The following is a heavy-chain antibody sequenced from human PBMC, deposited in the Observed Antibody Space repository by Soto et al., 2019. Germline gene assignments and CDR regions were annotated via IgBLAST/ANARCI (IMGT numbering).Heavy chain of an antibody. CDR2: MHSTGSA. D-gene: IGHD2-2*01. V-gene: IGHV4-4*07. CDR1: GGSIRGFY. Sequence: SETLSLTCTVSGGSIRGFYWSWIRQPAGKGLEWIGRMHSTGSANYNPPLKSRVTISIDMSKNQVSLKLTSVTAADTALYFCARASMPKAHFDYWGQGTLVTVSS. CDR3: ARASMPKAHFDY. J-gene: IGHJ4*02.